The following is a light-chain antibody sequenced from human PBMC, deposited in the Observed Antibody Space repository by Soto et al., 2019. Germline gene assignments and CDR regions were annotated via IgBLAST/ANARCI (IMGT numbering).Light chain of an antibody. CDR1: GSDVGGYNY. J-gene: IGLJ1*01. V-gene: IGLV2-14*01. CDR3: SSYTTSSTYV. Sequence: QSALTQPASVSGSPGQSITISCTGTGSDVGGYNYVSWHQQHPGKVPKLMIYDVSYRPSGVPNRFSGSKSGNTASLTISGLQAEDEADYYCSSYTTSSTYVFGTGTKLTVL. CDR2: DVS.